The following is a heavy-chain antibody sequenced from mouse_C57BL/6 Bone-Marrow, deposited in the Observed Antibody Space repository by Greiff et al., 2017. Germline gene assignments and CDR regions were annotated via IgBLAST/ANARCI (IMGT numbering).Heavy chain of an antibody. J-gene: IGHJ1*03. CDR1: GYSITSGYY. V-gene: IGHV3-6*01. CDR2: ISYDGSN. Sequence: ESGPGLVKPSQSLSLTCSVTGYSITSGYYWNWIRQFPGNKLEWMGYISYDGSNNYNPSLKNRISITRDTSKNQFFLKLNSVTTEDTATYYCARERHDYGSTLHFPYWYFDVWGTGTTVTVSS. D-gene: IGHD1-1*01. CDR3: ARERHDYGSTLHFPYWYFDV.